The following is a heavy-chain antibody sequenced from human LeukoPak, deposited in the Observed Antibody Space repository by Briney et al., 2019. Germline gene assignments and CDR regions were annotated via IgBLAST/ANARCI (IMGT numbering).Heavy chain of an antibody. CDR1: GYTFTSYG. CDR3: ARGAPYCSSTSCYTGAGETAIDY. V-gene: IGHV1-18*01. Sequence: GASVKVSCKASGYTFTSYGISWVRQAPGQGLEWMGRISAYNGNTNYAQKLQGRVTMTTDTSTSTAYMELRSLRSDDTAVYYCARGAPYCSSTSCYTGAGETAIDYWGQGTLVTVSS. CDR2: ISAYNGNT. D-gene: IGHD2-2*02. J-gene: IGHJ4*02.